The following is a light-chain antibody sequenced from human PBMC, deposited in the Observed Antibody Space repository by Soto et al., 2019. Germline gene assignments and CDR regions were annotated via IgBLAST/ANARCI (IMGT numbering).Light chain of an antibody. J-gene: IGKJ2*01. V-gene: IGKV3-11*01. CDR2: DAS. Sequence: EIVLTQSPATLYLSPGERATLSCRASQSVSSYLAWYQQKPGQAPRLLIYDASNRATGIPARFSGSWSGTDFTLTISSQEREDFAVYYCQQRSNWPPATFGQGTKLEIK. CDR1: QSVSSY. CDR3: QQRSNWPPAT.